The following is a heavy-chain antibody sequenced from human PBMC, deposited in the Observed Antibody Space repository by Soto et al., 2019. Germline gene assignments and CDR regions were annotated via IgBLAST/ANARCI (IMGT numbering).Heavy chain of an antibody. V-gene: IGHV3-23*01. J-gene: IGHJ4*02. CDR3: ATSFRYFDN. Sequence: GGSLRLSCAGSGFTPTTTPLSWVRQPPGKGLEWVTTISGTASRTYYVDSVKGRFFISRDNSKNTVTLQMNNLTVDDTAVYYCATSFRYFDNWGQGTRVTVS. CDR2: ISGTASRT. D-gene: IGHD3-9*01. CDR1: GFTPTTTP.